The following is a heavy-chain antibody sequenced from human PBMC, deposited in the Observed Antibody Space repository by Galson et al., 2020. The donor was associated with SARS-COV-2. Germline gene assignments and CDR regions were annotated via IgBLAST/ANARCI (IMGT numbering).Heavy chain of an antibody. CDR3: ASLGVDTAMARRGGDAFDI. J-gene: IGHJ3*02. CDR2: IWYDGSNK. CDR1: GFTFSSYG. Sequence: GGSLRLSCAASGFTFSSYGMHWVRQPPGKGLEWVAVIWYDGSNKYYADSVKGRFTISRDNSKNTLYLQMNSLRAEDTAVYYCASLGVDTAMARRGGDAFDIWGQGTMVTVSS. V-gene: IGHV3-33*01. D-gene: IGHD5-18*01.